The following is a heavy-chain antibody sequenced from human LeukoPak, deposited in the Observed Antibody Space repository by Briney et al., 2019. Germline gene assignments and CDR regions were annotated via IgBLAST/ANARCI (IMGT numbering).Heavy chain of an antibody. D-gene: IGHD3-3*01. V-gene: IGHV1-46*01. Sequence: ASVKVSCKASGYTFTSYYMHWVRQAPGQGLEWMGIINPSGGSTSYAQKFQGRVTMTRDTSTSTVYMELSSLRSEDTAVYYCARDRKALRFLEWSPGDYWGQGTLVTVSS. J-gene: IGHJ4*02. CDR2: INPSGGST. CDR1: GYTFTSYY. CDR3: ARDRKALRFLEWSPGDY.